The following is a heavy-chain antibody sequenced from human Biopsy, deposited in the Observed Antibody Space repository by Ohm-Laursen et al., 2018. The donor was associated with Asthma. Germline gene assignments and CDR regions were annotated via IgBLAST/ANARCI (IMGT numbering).Heavy chain of an antibody. Sequence: SLRLSCAASGFTFSSYSMNWVRQAPGKGLEWVSYISSSSSTIYYADSVKGRFTIPRDNAKNPLYLQMNSLRDEDTAVYYCARFKRGYSYGYAGVFDYWGQGTLVTVSS. CDR3: ARFKRGYSYGYAGVFDY. V-gene: IGHV3-48*02. J-gene: IGHJ4*02. CDR1: GFTFSSYS. D-gene: IGHD5-18*01. CDR2: ISSSSSTI.